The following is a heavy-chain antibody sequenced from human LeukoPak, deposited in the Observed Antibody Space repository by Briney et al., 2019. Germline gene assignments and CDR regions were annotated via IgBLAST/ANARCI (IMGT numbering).Heavy chain of an antibody. CDR2: IYPRDGST. Sequence: HRASVKVSCKASGYAFTSNYIHWVRQAPGQGLEWMGMIYPRDGSTSYAQKFQGRVTVTRDTSTSTVHMEPSGLRSEDTAVYYCARDQEGFDYWGQGTLVTVSS. J-gene: IGHJ4*02. V-gene: IGHV1-46*01. CDR1: GYAFTSNY. CDR3: ARDQEGFDY.